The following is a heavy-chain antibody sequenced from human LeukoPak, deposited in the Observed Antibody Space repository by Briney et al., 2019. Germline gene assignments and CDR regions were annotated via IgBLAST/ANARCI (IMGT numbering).Heavy chain of an antibody. CDR2: IYTSGST. V-gene: IGHV4-4*07. CDR1: GGSISSYY. D-gene: IGHD6-19*01. CDR3: ATRLHRRGSGWYGDAFDI. J-gene: IGHJ3*02. Sequence: SETLSLTCTVSGGSISSYYWSWIRQPAGKGLEWIGRIYTSGSTNYNPSLKSRVTMSVDTSKNQFSLKLSSVTAADTAVYYCATRLHRRGSGWYGDAFDIWGQGTMVTVSS.